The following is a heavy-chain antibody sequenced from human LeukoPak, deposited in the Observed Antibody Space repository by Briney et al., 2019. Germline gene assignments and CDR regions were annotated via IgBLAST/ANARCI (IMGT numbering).Heavy chain of an antibody. J-gene: IGHJ4*02. CDR1: GDSISSAPYY. Sequence: SETLSLTCTVSGDSISSAPYYWTWLRQHPGKGLEWIGYVFDSGVTYYNPSLKSRVAVSLHTSANQFYLRLRSVTAADTAGYFCARDRTGYFFDDWGQGSLVTVSS. CDR3: ARDRTGYFFDD. V-gene: IGHV4-31*03. CDR2: VFDSGVT.